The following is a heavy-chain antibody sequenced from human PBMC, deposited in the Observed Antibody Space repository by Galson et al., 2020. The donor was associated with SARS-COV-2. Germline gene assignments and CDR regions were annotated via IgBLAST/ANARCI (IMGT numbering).Heavy chain of an antibody. J-gene: IGHJ6*03. V-gene: IGHV1-8*01. Sequence: ASVQVSCKASGYTFTSYDINWVRHATGQGLEWMGWMNPNSGNTGYAHKFQGGVTMTRNTSISTAYMELRSLRSEDTAVYYCARGKRYFDWLSKYYYYYYMDVGGKGTTVTVSS. CDR2: MNPNSGNT. D-gene: IGHD3-9*01. CDR1: GYTFTSYD. CDR3: ARGKRYFDWLSKYYYYYYMDV.